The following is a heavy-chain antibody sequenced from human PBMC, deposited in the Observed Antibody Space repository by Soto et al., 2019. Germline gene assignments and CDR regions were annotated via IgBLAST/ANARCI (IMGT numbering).Heavy chain of an antibody. CDR3: ARGLMLWFGELSRRGGYYYYMDV. CDR1: GGSFSGYQ. CDR2: INDSGNI. J-gene: IGHJ6*03. Sequence: QVQLQQWGAGLLKPSETLSLTCAVYGGSFSGYQWSWIRQTPGKGLEWIGEINDSGNINYNPSLKSRVTIFLDTPKKQISLKLSSVRAADTAVYYCARGLMLWFGELSRRGGYYYYMDVWGKGTTVIVSS. V-gene: IGHV4-34*01. D-gene: IGHD3-10*01.